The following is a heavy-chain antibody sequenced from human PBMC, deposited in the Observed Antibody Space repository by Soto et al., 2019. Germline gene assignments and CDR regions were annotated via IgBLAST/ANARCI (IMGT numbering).Heavy chain of an antibody. Sequence: QVQLVESGGGVVQPGRSLRLSCAASGFTFGSYGMHWVRQAPGKGLEWVAVISYDGSNKYYADSVKGRFTISRDNSKNTLYLQMNSLRAEDTAVYYCAKEDYYDSSGLDYWGQGTLVTVSS. V-gene: IGHV3-30*18. D-gene: IGHD3-22*01. CDR3: AKEDYYDSSGLDY. J-gene: IGHJ4*02. CDR1: GFTFGSYG. CDR2: ISYDGSNK.